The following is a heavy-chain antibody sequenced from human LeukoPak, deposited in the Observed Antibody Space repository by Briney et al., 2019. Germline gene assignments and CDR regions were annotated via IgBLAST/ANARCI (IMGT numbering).Heavy chain of an antibody. Sequence: EASVKVSCKASGGTFISYAISWVRQAPGQGLEWMGGIIPTFGTANYAQKFQGRVTITADKSTSTAYMELSSLRSEDTAVYYCAREYCSSTSCLYLYYMDVWGKGTTVTVSS. V-gene: IGHV1-69*06. CDR1: GGTFISYA. CDR3: AREYCSSTSCLYLYYMDV. CDR2: IIPTFGTA. J-gene: IGHJ6*03. D-gene: IGHD2-2*01.